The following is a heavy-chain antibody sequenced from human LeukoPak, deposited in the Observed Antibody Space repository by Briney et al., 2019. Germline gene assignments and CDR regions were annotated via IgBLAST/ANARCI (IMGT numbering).Heavy chain of an antibody. J-gene: IGHJ4*02. CDR3: ARVGDYALKD. CDR2: IHYSGST. CDR1: GAALSEYY. D-gene: IGHD3-16*01. V-gene: IGHV4-59*12. Sequence: SETLSLTCAVYGAALSEYYWSWIRQSPGKGLEWIGYIHYSGSTNYNPSLKSRVTISVDTSKNQFSPKLSSVTAADTAVYYCARVGDYALKDWGQGILVTVSS.